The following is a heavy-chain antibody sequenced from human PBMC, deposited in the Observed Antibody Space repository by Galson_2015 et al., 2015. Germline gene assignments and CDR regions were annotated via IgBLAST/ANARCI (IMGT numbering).Heavy chain of an antibody. D-gene: IGHD4-11*01. J-gene: IGHJ4*02. V-gene: IGHV1-69*13. CDR3: AKEGRSGNSNPFDY. Sequence: SVKVSCKASGDTFKTYTISWVRQAPGQGLEWMGGITPIFGTANYVQKFQGRVAITADVSTSTDYMELRGLRSEDTAVYYCAKEGRSGNSNPFDYWGQGTLVTVSS. CDR2: ITPIFGTA. CDR1: GDTFKTYT.